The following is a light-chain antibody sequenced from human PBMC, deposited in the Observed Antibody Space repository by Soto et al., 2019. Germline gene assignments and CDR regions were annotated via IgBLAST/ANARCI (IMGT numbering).Light chain of an antibody. V-gene: IGKV3-11*01. CDR2: DAS. CDR3: QQRISWPY. CDR1: QTVNSS. J-gene: IGKJ5*01. Sequence: EMVFTQSPATLSLYTGERATLSCRASQTVNSSLAWYQQKPGQAPRLLIYDASNMATCIPARFSGSGSGTDFTLTISSLEHEDFAVDYCQQRISWPYFGQGKRLAIK.